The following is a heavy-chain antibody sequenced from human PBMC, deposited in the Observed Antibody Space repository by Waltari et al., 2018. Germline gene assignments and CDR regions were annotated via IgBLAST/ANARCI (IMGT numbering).Heavy chain of an antibody. D-gene: IGHD2-15*01. Sequence: EVQLSESGGGLVQPGGSLRLSCAASGFTFSSYAMSWVRQAPGKGLEWVSVIYCGGSTYYADSVKGRFTIARDNSKNTLYLQMNSLRAEDTAVYYCAKDGGYCSGGSCLGYYFDYWGQGTLVTVSS. CDR1: GFTFSSYA. CDR2: IYCGGST. V-gene: IGHV3-23*03. CDR3: AKDGGYCSGGSCLGYYFDY. J-gene: IGHJ4*02.